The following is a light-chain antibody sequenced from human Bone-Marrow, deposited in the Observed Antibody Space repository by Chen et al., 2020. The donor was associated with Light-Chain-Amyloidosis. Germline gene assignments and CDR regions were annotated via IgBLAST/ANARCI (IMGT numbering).Light chain of an antibody. CDR3: QLYANLEFI. CDR2: DAS. Sequence: DIQMTQSPSSLSASLGDRVTITCQASQDIGDNLNWYQQKPGKAPKVLIYDASSLETGVPSRFSGSGSGTDFTFAISSLQPEDFATYCCQLYANLEFIFGPGTKVDMK. CDR1: QDIGDN. V-gene: IGKV1-33*01. J-gene: IGKJ3*01.